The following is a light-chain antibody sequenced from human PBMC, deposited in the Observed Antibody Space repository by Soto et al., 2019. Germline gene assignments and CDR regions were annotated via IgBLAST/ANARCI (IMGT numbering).Light chain of an antibody. V-gene: IGLV2-14*01. CDR2: KVD. Sequence: QSALTQPASVSGSPGQSITIPCSGRSSDLGGLNYVSWYQQHPGKVPKLIIYKVDNRPSGISDRFSASKSGNTASLTISGRRAEDEAHYYCRSYTTVPSPQWVFAGGTKVTVL. CDR3: RSYTTVPSPQWV. J-gene: IGLJ3*02. CDR1: SSDLGGLNY.